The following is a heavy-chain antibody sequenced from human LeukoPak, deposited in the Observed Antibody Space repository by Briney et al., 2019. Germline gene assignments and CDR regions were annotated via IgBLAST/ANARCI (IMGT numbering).Heavy chain of an antibody. Sequence: SETLSLTCTVSGGSISSYYWSWIRQPAGEGLEWIGRLHTSGSTHYNPSLKSRVTMSVDTSKNQFSLKLSSVTAADTAVYYCARDSGTTGEVKFDPWGQGTLVTVSS. CDR3: ARDSGTTGEVKFDP. D-gene: IGHD3-10*01. CDR2: LHTSGST. V-gene: IGHV4-4*07. CDR1: GGSISSYY. J-gene: IGHJ5*02.